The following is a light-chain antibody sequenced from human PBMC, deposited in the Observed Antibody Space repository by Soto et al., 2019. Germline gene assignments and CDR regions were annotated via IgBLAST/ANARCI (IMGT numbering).Light chain of an antibody. Sequence: DIQLIQSPSTLSASVGDRVTITCRASPGISGWLAWYQQKAGKAPRLLIFDASSLMSGVPSRFSGSGYGTEFTLTIHRLQPDDSATYSCQQYDSCSVWKFGQGTKVEIK. CDR1: PGISGW. V-gene: IGKV1-5*01. J-gene: IGKJ1*01. CDR2: DAS. CDR3: QQYDSCSVWK.